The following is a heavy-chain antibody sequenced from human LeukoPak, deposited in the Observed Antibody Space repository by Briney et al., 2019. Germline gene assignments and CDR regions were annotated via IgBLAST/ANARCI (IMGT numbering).Heavy chain of an antibody. CDR1: GFTFSNAW. V-gene: IGHV3-15*01. CDR2: IKSKTDGGTT. J-gene: IGHJ4*02. Sequence: GGSLRLSCAASGFTFSNAWMSWARQAPGKGLEWVGRIKSKTDGGTTDYAAPVKGRFTISRDDSKNTLYLQMNSLKTEDTAVYYCTTSYYYGSGSYVTRYWGQGTLVTVSS. D-gene: IGHD3-10*01. CDR3: TTSYYYGSGSYVTRY.